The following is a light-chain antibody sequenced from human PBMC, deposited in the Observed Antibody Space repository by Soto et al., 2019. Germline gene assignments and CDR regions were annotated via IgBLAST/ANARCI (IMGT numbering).Light chain of an antibody. J-gene: IGKJ4*01. V-gene: IGKV1-33*01. CDR2: DAS. CDR3: QQYDNLPLT. CDR1: QDIKNY. Sequence: DIRMTQSAFSLSASVGDRVTITCQASQDIKNYLNWYQQKSGKAPKLLIYDASDLETGVPSRFSGSGSGTDFTFTINSLQPEDIATYYCQQYDNLPLTFGGGTKVDIK.